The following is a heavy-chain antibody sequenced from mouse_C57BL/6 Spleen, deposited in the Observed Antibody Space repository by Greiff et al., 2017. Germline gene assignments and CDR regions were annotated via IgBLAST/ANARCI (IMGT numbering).Heavy chain of an antibody. Sequence: QVQLQQSGAELVWPGASVKLSCKASGYTFTDYYINWVKQRPGQGLEWIARIYPGSGNTYYNEKFKGKATLTAEKSSSTAYMQLSSLTSEDSAVYFCARWGTTVEVFYYFDYWGQGTTLTVSS. V-gene: IGHV1-76*01. CDR2: IYPGSGNT. CDR1: GYTFTDYY. CDR3: ARWGTTVEVFYYFDY. J-gene: IGHJ2*01. D-gene: IGHD1-1*01.